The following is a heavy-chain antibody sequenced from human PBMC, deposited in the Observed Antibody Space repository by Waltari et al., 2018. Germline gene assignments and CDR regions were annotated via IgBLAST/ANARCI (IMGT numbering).Heavy chain of an antibody. CDR1: GGSIRSSRYY. Sequence: QLQLQESGPGLVKPSETLSLTCPVSGGSIRSSRYYWGWIRQPPGKGLEWIGSIYYSGSTYYNPSLKSRVTISVDTSKNQFSLKLSSVTAADTAVYYCAGLLEWLFYMDVWDKGTTVTVSS. J-gene: IGHJ6*03. D-gene: IGHD3-3*01. V-gene: IGHV4-39*01. CDR3: AGLLEWLFYMDV. CDR2: IYYSGST.